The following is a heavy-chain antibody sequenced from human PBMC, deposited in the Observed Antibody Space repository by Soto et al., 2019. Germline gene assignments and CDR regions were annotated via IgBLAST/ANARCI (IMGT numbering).Heavy chain of an antibody. CDR2: IFPGDSDT. CDR3: ARGGAFDV. J-gene: IGHJ3*01. CDR1: GYSFASSW. Sequence: EVQLVQSGAEVKKPGESLQISCKGSGYSFASSWIAWVRQMPGKGLELMGIIFPGDSDTRYSPSFQGQVTISADKSISTADLQCSSLKASDTAMYYCARGGAFDVWGQGTMVTVSS. V-gene: IGHV5-51*01. D-gene: IGHD2-15*01.